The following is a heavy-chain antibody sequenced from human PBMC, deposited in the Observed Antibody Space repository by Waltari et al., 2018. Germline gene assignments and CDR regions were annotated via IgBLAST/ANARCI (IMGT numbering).Heavy chain of an antibody. Sequence: QVQLVQSGAEVTKPGAAVKVSCKASGYPFTSSDIHLVRQATGQGLEWMGWMNPNSGNTGYAQKFQGRVTITRNTSISTAYMELSSLRSEDTAVYYCARGRALERRLGSDYWGQGTLVTVSS. D-gene: IGHD1-1*01. V-gene: IGHV1-8*03. J-gene: IGHJ4*02. CDR2: MNPNSGNT. CDR3: ARGRALERRLGSDY. CDR1: GYPFTSSD.